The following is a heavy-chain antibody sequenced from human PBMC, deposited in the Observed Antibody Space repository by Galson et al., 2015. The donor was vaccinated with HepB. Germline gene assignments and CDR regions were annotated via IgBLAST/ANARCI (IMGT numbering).Heavy chain of an antibody. CDR2: ISYDGSNK. CDR1: GFTFSSYA. J-gene: IGHJ4*02. V-gene: IGHV3-30-3*01. D-gene: IGHD3-10*01. Sequence: SLRLSCAASGFTFSSYAMHWVRQAPGKGLEWVAVISYDGSNKYYADSVKGRFTISRDNSKNTLYLQMNSLRAEDTAVYYCARGGGVLWFGGPFDYWGQGTLVTVSS. CDR3: ARGGGVLWFGGPFDY.